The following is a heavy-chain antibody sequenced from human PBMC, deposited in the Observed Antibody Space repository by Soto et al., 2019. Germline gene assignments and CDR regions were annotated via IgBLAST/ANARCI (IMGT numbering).Heavy chain of an antibody. CDR1: GGSISSSSW. Sequence: HLQESGPGLVKPSGTLSLTCDVSGGSISSSSWWTWVRQSPGKGLEWIGEIYHAGSPNYNPSFQSRVTILADRSKNHFSLGLPSVPPADTAIYYCARVLSFRGDFDVWGQGTTVTVSS. CDR3: ARVLSFRGDFDV. D-gene: IGHD2-21*02. CDR2: IYHAGSP. J-gene: IGHJ3*01. V-gene: IGHV4-4*02.